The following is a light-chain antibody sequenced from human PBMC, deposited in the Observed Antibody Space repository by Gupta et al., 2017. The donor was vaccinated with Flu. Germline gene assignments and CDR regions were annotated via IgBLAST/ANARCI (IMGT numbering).Light chain of an antibody. CDR3: QHDSNYPYT. V-gene: IGKV1-5*03. CDR2: RAS. Sequence: WLAWHQQKPGKAPNLLIYRASILERGVPSRFSGSGSGAEFTLTISSLQPDDFATYYCQHDSNYPYTFGQGTKLENK. CDR1: W. J-gene: IGKJ2*01.